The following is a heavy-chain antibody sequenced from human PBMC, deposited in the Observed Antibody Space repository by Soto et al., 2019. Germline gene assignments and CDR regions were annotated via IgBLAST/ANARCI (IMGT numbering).Heavy chain of an antibody. Sequence: SETLSLTCAVSGYSISTGFNWAWIRQPPGKGLEWIGSIYHGGITYCNLSLKSRVTISSDAAKNQIYLRLSSVTAEDTAVYYCARDLGYNYGHPFDYWGQGTLVTVSS. CDR3: ARDLGYNYGHPFDY. CDR1: GYSISTGFN. D-gene: IGHD5-18*01. V-gene: IGHV4-38-2*02. CDR2: IYHGGIT. J-gene: IGHJ4*02.